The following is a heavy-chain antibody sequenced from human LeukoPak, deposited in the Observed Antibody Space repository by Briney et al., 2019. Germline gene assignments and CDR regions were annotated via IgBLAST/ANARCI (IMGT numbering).Heavy chain of an antibody. J-gene: IGHJ6*03. CDR2: ITNSGTT. D-gene: IGHD3-10*01. Sequence: SETLSLTCNVSGESISSHYWSWTRQSPGKGLEWIGYITNSGTTKLNPSLKSRVTISRDTSKNQISLRLSSVTAADTAVYYCARDRGFMVRGSRRGYDDYYYYMDVWGKGTTVTISS. V-gene: IGHV4-59*11. CDR1: GESISSHY. CDR3: ARDRGFMVRGSRRGYDDYYYYMDV.